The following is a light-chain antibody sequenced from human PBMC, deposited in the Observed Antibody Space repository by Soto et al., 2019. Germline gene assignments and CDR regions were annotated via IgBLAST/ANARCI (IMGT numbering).Light chain of an antibody. CDR2: DAS. CDR3: QQRSYWPIT. Sequence: EIVLTQSPATLSLSPREGATLSCRASQSVSSYLAWYQHKPGQGPRLLIYDASKRATGLPARFSGSGSGTDFTLTISSLEPEDFAVYYCQQRSYWPITFGQGTRLEI. CDR1: QSVSSY. V-gene: IGKV3-11*01. J-gene: IGKJ5*01.